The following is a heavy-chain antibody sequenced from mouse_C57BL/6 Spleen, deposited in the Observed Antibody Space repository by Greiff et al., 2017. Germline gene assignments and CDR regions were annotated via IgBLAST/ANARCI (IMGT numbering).Heavy chain of an antibody. CDR2: IDPETGGT. D-gene: IGHD3-2*02. CDR3: TRWGTAQALY. CDR1: GYTFTDYE. Sequence: QVQLQQSGAELVRPGASVTLSCKASGYTFTDYEMHWVKQTPVHGLEWIGAIDPETGGTAYNQKFKGKAILTADKSSSTAYMELRSLTSEDSAVYYCTRWGTAQALYWGQGTSVTVSS. V-gene: IGHV1-15*01. J-gene: IGHJ4*01.